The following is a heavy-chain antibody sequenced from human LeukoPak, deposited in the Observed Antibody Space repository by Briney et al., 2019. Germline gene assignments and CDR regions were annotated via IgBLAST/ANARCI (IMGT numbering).Heavy chain of an antibody. CDR2: ITSDGITT. V-gene: IGHV3-74*01. J-gene: IGHJ5*02. CDR3: ARDYSYGSNWFDP. CDR1: GFTFSTYW. Sequence: GGSLRLSCAASGFTFSTYWMHWVRQAPGKGLVWVSRITSDGITTTYADSVKGRFTISRNNAKNTLYLQMDSLRAEDTAVYYCARDYSYGSNWFDPWGQGTLVTVSS. D-gene: IGHD5-18*01.